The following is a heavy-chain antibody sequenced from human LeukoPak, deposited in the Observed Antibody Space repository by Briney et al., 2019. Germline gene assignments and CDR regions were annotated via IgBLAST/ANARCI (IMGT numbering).Heavy chain of an antibody. CDR3: ARDGASSGSLNDAFDF. V-gene: IGHV3-30*03. Sequence: GGSLRLSCAASGFTLNNNGVHLVRQAPGKGLEWVAVISSDGRNKYYGDSVKGRFTFSRDNAKSSLFLQMDSLRAEDTAVYYCARDGASSGSLNDAFDFWGQGTMVTVSS. CDR1: GFTLNNNG. CDR2: ISSDGRNK. D-gene: IGHD1-26*01. J-gene: IGHJ3*01.